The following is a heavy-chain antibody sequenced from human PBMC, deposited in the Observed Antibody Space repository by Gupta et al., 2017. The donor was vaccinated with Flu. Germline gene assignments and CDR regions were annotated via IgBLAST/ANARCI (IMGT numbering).Heavy chain of an antibody. D-gene: IGHD3-22*01. CDR3: ARVNYHHSSAYLNP. J-gene: IGHJ5*02. V-gene: IGHV3-48*03. CDR2: ISSSGTSK. Sequence: EVQLVESGGGLVQPGGSLRLSCEASASSFSNDDMKWVRQAPGKGLEWVSHISSSGTSKYYADSVKGRFTISRDNGKNSLYLQMTSLRADDTAFYYCARVNYHHSSAYLNPWGQGTLVTVSS. CDR1: ASSFSNDD.